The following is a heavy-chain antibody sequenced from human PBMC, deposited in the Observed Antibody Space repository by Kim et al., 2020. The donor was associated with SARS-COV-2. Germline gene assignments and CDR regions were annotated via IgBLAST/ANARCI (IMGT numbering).Heavy chain of an antibody. CDR1: GFNFSTYA. J-gene: IGHJ4*02. CDR3: YGSYGHDY. CDR2: ISGNAGNT. D-gene: IGHD5-18*01. V-gene: IGHV3-23*01. Sequence: GGSLRLSCAASGFNFSTYARNWVSQAQGKGLEWVSTISGNAGNTYYADSVKGRFTISRDNSKNTLYLQMNTLRTEDTAVYYCYGSYGHDYWGQGTLVTVSS.